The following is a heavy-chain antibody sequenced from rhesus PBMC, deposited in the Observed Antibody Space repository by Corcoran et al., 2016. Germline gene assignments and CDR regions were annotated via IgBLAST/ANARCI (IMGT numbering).Heavy chain of an antibody. Sequence: QVQLQESGPGVVKPSETLSLTCAVSGYSISSGYDWSWIRQPPGKGLEWIGFIYGSSWSTNYDPSLKNRVTMSKDTSKNQFSLKLSSVTAADTAVYYCAGTERLQYYYDSGYYPDYWGQGVLVTVSS. J-gene: IGHJ4*01. CDR1: GYSISSGYD. V-gene: IGHV4-76*01. D-gene: IGHD3-28*01. CDR3: AGTERLQYYYDSGYYPDY. CDR2: IYGSSWST.